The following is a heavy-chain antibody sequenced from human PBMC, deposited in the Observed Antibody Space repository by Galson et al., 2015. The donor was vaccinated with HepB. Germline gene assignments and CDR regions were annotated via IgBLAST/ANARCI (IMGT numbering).Heavy chain of an antibody. CDR2: ISSSGSVK. CDR1: GFTFRDYY. D-gene: IGHD5-12*01. Sequence: SLRLSCAASGFTFRDYYMGWIRQAPGKGLEWVSYISSSGSVKYYADAVKGRFTISRDNAKNSLYLQMDSLRAEDTAVYYCATDQAPYSAGFDSWGHGTLVTISS. V-gene: IGHV3-11*01. J-gene: IGHJ5*01. CDR3: ATDQAPYSAGFDS.